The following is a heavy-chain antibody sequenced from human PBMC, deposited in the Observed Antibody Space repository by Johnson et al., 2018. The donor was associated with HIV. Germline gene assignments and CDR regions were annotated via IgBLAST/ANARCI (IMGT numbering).Heavy chain of an antibody. CDR2: IYSGGST. J-gene: IGHJ3*02. D-gene: IGHD6-13*01. V-gene: IGHV3-66*01. Sequence: VQLVESGGGVVQPGGSLRLSCAVSGFTVMSNYMSWVRLSPGRGLEWVSVIYSGGSTYYADSVKGRFTISRDNSKNTLYLQMNSLRAEDTALYYCAKDLSSSSWDAFDIWGQGTMVTVSS. CDR3: AKDLSSSSWDAFDI. CDR1: GFTVMSNY.